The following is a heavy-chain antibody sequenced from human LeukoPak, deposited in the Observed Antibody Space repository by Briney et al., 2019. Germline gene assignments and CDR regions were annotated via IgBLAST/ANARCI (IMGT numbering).Heavy chain of an antibody. J-gene: IGHJ3*02. D-gene: IGHD3-22*01. CDR3: ARQRRITMIVVVIKGDAFDI. CDR1: GGSISSYY. CDR2: IYYSGST. V-gene: IGHV4-59*08. Sequence: SETLSLTCTVSGGSISSYYWNWIRQPPGKGLEWIGYIYYSGSTNYNPSLKSRVTISVDTSKNQFSLKLSSVTAADTAVYYCARQRRITMIVVVIKGDAFDIWGQGTMVTVSS.